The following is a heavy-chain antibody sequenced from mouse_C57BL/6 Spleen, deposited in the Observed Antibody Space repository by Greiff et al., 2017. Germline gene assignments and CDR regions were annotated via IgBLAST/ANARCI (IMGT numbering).Heavy chain of an antibody. D-gene: IGHD2-3*01. CDR1: GFTFSSYA. CDR2: ISDGGSYT. V-gene: IGHV5-4*01. Sequence: EVQLVESGGGLVKPGGSLKLSCAASGFTFSSYAMSWVRQTPEKRLEWVATISDGGSYTYYPDNVKGRFPISRDNAKNNLYLQMSHLKSEDTAMYYCAREGDDGRYFDVWGTGTTVTVSS. J-gene: IGHJ1*03. CDR3: AREGDDGRYFDV.